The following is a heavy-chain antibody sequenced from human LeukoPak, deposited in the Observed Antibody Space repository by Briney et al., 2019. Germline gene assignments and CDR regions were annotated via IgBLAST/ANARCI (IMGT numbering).Heavy chain of an antibody. V-gene: IGHV3-66*01. CDR2: IYSGGST. D-gene: IGHD4-23*01. J-gene: IGHJ4*02. CDR3: ARDLSPIRGGNSGDFDY. Sequence: PGGSLRLSCAASGFTVSSNYMSWVRQAPGKGLEWVSVIYSGGSTYYADSVKGRFTISRDNSKNTLYLQMNSLRAEDTAVYYCARDLSPIRGGNSGDFDYWGQGTLVTVSS. CDR1: GFTVSSNY.